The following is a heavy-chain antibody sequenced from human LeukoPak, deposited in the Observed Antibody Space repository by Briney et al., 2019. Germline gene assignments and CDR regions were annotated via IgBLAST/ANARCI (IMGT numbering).Heavy chain of an antibody. CDR1: GGSISSYY. CDR2: IYYSGST. D-gene: IGHD3-22*01. V-gene: IGHV4-59*01. J-gene: IGHJ4*02. Sequence: KTSEALSLTCTVSGGSISSYYWSWIRQPPGKGLEWIGYIYYSGSTNYNPSLKSRVTISVDTSKNQFSLKLSSVTAADTAVYYCARGYYDSSGSFDYWGQGTLVTVSS. CDR3: ARGYYDSSGSFDY.